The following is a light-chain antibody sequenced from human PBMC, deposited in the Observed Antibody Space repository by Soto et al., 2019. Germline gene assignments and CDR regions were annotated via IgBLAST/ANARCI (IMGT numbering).Light chain of an antibody. V-gene: IGKV1-39*01. CDR1: QSISSY. CDR2: AAS. J-gene: IGKJ1*01. Sequence: DIQMTQSPSSLSASVGDRVTITCRASQSISSYLNWYQQKPGKAPKLLIYAASSLQSGVPSRFSGSGSGTDFTLTISSLQPEDFANYYCQQSYSTPRTSGLATKVDI. CDR3: QQSYSTPRT.